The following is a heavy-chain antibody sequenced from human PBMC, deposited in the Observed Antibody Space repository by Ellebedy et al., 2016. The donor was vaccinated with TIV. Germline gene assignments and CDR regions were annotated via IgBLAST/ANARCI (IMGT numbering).Heavy chain of an antibody. CDR1: GFTFSSYA. J-gene: IGHJ5*02. Sequence: GGSLRLSXAASGFTFSSYAMHWVRQAPGKGLEWVAVISYDGSNKYYADSVKGRFTISRDNSKNTVYLQMNSLRAEDTAVYYCAKRSEYSSSWFGIFDPWGQGTLVTVSS. CDR2: ISYDGSNK. V-gene: IGHV3-30-3*02. D-gene: IGHD2-2*01. CDR3: AKRSEYSSSWFGIFDP.